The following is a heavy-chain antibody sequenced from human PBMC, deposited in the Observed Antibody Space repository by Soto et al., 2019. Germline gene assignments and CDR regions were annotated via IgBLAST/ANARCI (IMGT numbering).Heavy chain of an antibody. CDR3: ARGRRYCSSTSCYEREYYFDY. D-gene: IGHD2-2*01. CDR2: MNPNSGNT. CDR1: GYTFTSYD. V-gene: IGHV1-8*01. J-gene: IGHJ4*02. Sequence: QVQLVQSGAEVKKPGASVKVSCKASGYTFTSYDINWVRQATGQGLEWMGWMNPNSGNTGYAQKFQGRATMTRNTSISTAYMELSSLRSEDTAVYYCARGRRYCSSTSCYEREYYFDYWGQGTLVTVSS.